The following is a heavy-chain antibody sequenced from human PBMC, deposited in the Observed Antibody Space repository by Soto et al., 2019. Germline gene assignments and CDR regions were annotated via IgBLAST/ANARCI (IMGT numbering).Heavy chain of an antibody. CDR3: AREVEGLDY. CDR1: GFSFSSYA. CDR2: ISYDGSNK. J-gene: IGHJ4*02. V-gene: IGHV3-30-3*01. Sequence: QVQLVESGGGVVLPGRSLRLSCAASGFSFSSYAMHWVRQAPGKGLEWVAVISYDGSNKYYADSVKGRFTISRDNSKRPLSLKMNSLRAEDTAVYYCAREVEGLDYWGQGTLVTVSS.